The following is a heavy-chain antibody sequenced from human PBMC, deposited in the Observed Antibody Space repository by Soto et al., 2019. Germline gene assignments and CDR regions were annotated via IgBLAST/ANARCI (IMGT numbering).Heavy chain of an antibody. Sequence: QVQLVESGGGVVQPGRSLRPSCAASGFTFSSYAMHWVRQAPGKGLEWVAVISYDGSNKYYADSVKGRFTISRDNSKNTLYLQMNSLRAEDTAVYYCARDGLGSAPDWGQGTLVTVSS. CDR3: ARDGLGSAPD. D-gene: IGHD4-17*01. J-gene: IGHJ4*02. CDR1: GFTFSSYA. CDR2: ISYDGSNK. V-gene: IGHV3-30-3*01.